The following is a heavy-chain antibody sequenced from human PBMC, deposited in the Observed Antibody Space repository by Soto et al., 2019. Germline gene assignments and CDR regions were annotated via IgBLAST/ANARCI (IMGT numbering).Heavy chain of an antibody. J-gene: IGHJ3*02. CDR1: GFTFSSYA. D-gene: IGHD2-8*01. Sequence: PGGSLRLSCAASGFTFSSYAMNWVRQAPGKGLEWVSTISASGGRTSYADSVQGRLTISRDNSESTLYLQMNSLRAEDTAVYYCAKALGSALRDAFDIWGRGTMVT. V-gene: IGHV3-23*01. CDR3: AKALGSALRDAFDI. CDR2: ISASGGRT.